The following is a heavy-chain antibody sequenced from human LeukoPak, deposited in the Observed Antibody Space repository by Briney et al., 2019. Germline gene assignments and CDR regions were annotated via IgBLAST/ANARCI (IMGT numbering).Heavy chain of an antibody. Sequence: SETLSLTCTVSGGSISSSSYYWGWIRQPPGKGLEWIGSIYYSGSTYYNPSLKSRVTISVDTSKNQFSLKLSSVTAADTAVYYCARDRDSGWYGWFDPWGPGILVTVSS. CDR1: GGSISSSSYY. D-gene: IGHD6-19*01. J-gene: IGHJ5*02. CDR3: ARDRDSGWYGWFDP. CDR2: IYYSGST. V-gene: IGHV4-39*07.